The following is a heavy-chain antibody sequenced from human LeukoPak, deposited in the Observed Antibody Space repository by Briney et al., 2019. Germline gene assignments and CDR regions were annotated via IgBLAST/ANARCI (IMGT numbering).Heavy chain of an antibody. D-gene: IGHD3-10*01. Sequence: TGGSLRLSCAASGFTFSSYAMNWVRQAPGKGLEWVSSISSSSSYIYYADSVKGRFTISRDNAKNSLYLQMNSLRAEDTAVYYCARPNYYGSGPSSPYYWGQGTLVTVSS. J-gene: IGHJ4*02. V-gene: IGHV3-21*01. CDR3: ARPNYYGSGPSSPYY. CDR1: GFTFSSYA. CDR2: ISSSSSYI.